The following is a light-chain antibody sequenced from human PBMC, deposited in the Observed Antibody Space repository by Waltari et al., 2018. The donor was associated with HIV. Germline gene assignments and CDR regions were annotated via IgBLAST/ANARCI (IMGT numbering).Light chain of an antibody. CDR1: QNIGSS. CDR3: QQADSFPHT. J-gene: IGKJ4*01. Sequence: EIHVAQSPSSVTGSVGDTITIMCRTSQNIGSSLAWYQFRPGKAPKLLLFSTLRLENGVPPRFVGSGSGTEFALTISGLQTEDSATYYCQQADSFPHTFGGGTRVEV. V-gene: IGKV1-12*01. CDR2: STL.